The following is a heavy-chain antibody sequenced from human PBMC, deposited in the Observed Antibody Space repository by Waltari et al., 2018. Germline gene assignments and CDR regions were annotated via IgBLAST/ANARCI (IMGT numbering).Heavy chain of an antibody. D-gene: IGHD1-26*01. CDR1: GYSITSEYW. J-gene: IGHJ4*02. CDR2: IHYTGDT. CDR3: AGHEWGLPGF. Sequence: QVQLQASGPGLVKPSETLSLTCGVSGYSITSEYWLAWFRQPPGKGLEWIASIHYTGDTQYSPSLKSRVTISADKSKNEVSLRLTSGTAADTAVYYCAGHEWGLPGFWGQGTLVTVSS. V-gene: IGHV4-38-2*01.